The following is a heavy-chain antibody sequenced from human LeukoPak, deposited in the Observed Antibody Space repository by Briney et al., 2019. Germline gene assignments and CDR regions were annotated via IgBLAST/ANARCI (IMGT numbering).Heavy chain of an antibody. D-gene: IGHD6-19*01. CDR2: MYLDGRT. CDR1: GGSISSLNL. V-gene: IGHV4-4*02. J-gene: IGHJ4*02. CDR3: AGLEGRYSTDWFYFFDY. Sequence: PSETLSLTCAVSGGSISSLNLWSWLRLPPGKGLEWVGEMYLDGRTNFHPSVRGRVTISIDKPKNPLSLQLTSVTAADTAVYYCAGLEGRYSTDWFYFFDYWGQGALVTVSS.